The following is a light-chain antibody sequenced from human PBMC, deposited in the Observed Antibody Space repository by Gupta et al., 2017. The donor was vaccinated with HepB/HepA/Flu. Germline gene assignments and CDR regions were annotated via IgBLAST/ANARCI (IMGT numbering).Light chain of an antibody. J-gene: IGKJ4*01. CDR2: AAS. CDR3: LQDYNYPLT. CDR1: QGIRNE. V-gene: IGKV1-6*01. Sequence: AIQMTQSPSSLSASVGDRVTITCRASQGIRNELGWYQQKPGKAPNLLIFAASSLQSGVPSRSSGSGSGTDFTLTISSLQPEDFATYYCLQDYNYPLTFGGGTKVEIK.